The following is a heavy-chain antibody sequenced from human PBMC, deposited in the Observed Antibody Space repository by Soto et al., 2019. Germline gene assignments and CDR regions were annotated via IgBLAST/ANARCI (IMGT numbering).Heavy chain of an antibody. D-gene: IGHD6-6*01. CDR1: GFTFTSHA. CDR2: ISYDEIDK. CDR3: TTGSTSTKNY. J-gene: IGHJ4*02. Sequence: VVSLRLSCAASGFTFTSHAMHWVRQTPGKGLEWVAAISYDEIDKKYASSVKGRFTVSRDNVKNTLSLQMNSLKIEDTAVYYCTTGSTSTKNYWGQGTLVTVSS. V-gene: IGHV3-30*03.